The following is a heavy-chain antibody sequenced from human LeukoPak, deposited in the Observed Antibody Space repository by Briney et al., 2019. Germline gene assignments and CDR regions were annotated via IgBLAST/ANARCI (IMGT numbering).Heavy chain of an antibody. V-gene: IGHV3-23*01. D-gene: IGHD4-17*01. Sequence: GGSLRLSCVASGFTFSSYAMSWVRQAPGKGLEWVSAFSGSGGSTYSADSVKGRFTISRDNSKNTLYHQMNRLRAEDTAVYYCAKGIRSSVTKLNYFDYWGQGTLVTVSS. CDR3: AKGIRSSVTKLNYFDY. J-gene: IGHJ4*02. CDR2: FSGSGGST. CDR1: GFTFSSYA.